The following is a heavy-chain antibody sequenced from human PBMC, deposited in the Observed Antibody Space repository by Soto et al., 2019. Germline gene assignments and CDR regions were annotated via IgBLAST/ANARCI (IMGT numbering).Heavy chain of an antibody. CDR2: IYPRDSET. D-gene: IGHD4-17*01. V-gene: IGHV5-51*01. CDR3: VRQHPSDSGAYYN. J-gene: IGHJ4*02. CDR1: GDSFTSFW. Sequence: PGESLKISCKVSGDSFTSFWIGWVRQMPGKGLEWLGVIYPRDSETRYNPSFQGQLTISADKSINTAYLQWSSLRASDTAIYYCVRQHPSDSGAYYNWGQGTLVTVSS.